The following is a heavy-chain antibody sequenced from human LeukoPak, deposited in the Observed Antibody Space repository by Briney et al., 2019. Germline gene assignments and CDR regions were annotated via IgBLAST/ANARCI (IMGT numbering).Heavy chain of an antibody. D-gene: IGHD2-2*01. Sequence: SVKVSCKASGGTFSSYAISWVRQAPGQGLEWMGGIIPIFGTANYAQKFQGRVTITADESTSTAYMELSSLRSEDTAVYYCARDPPRAYQLLSDNDYWGQGTLVTVSS. CDR2: IIPIFGTA. J-gene: IGHJ4*02. CDR3: ARDPPRAYQLLSDNDY. CDR1: GGTFSSYA. V-gene: IGHV1-69*13.